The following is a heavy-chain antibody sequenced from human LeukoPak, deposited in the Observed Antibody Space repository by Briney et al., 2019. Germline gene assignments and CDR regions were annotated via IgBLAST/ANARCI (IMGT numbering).Heavy chain of an antibody. Sequence: PSETLSLTCAVSGYSISSGDYWGCVRQPPGKGLEWIGSIYHSETAYYNPSLKSRVTISIDTSKNQFSLNLSSVTAADTAVYYCAREFYDSRGYTDYWGQGTLVTVSS. V-gene: IGHV4-38-2*02. J-gene: IGHJ4*02. CDR2: IYHSETA. D-gene: IGHD3-22*01. CDR1: GYSISSGDY. CDR3: AREFYDSRGYTDY.